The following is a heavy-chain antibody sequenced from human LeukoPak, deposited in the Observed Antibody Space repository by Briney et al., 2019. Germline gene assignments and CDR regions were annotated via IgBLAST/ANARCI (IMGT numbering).Heavy chain of an antibody. CDR1: GFTFSDYY. Sequence: GGSLRLSCAASGFTFSDYYMSWIRQAPGKGLEWVSYISSSGSTICYAGSVKGRFTIPRDNGKNSLSLQMNSLRAEDTAVYYCARVEYIYGYGSWGQGTLVTVSS. CDR3: ARVEYIYGYGS. V-gene: IGHV3-11*01. CDR2: ISSSGSTI. D-gene: IGHD5-18*01. J-gene: IGHJ5*02.